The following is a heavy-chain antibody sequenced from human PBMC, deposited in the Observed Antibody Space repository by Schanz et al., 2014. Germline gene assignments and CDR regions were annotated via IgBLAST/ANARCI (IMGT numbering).Heavy chain of an antibody. J-gene: IGHJ3*02. Sequence: QVRLVESGGGVVQPGGSLRLSCAASGFTLSSYGMHWVRQAPGKGLEWVPFINSDGTKSSYADSVKSRFTISRDNSRNTLYMQMNRLRAEDTAVYYCARDGYTVVLIATAEFFESWGQGTMVTVSP. D-gene: IGHD6-13*01. V-gene: IGHV3-33*08. CDR2: INSDGTKS. CDR1: GFTLSSYG. CDR3: ARDGYTVVLIATAEFFES.